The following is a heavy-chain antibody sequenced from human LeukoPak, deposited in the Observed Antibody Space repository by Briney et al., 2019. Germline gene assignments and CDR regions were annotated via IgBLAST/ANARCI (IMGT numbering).Heavy chain of an antibody. D-gene: IGHD6-13*01. CDR2: ISAGADVI. J-gene: IGHJ4*02. CDR3: ATFSGDSSSWYEDY. Sequence: GGSLRLSCEAAGFSFRDYPMGWVRRASGKRLEWVSGISAGADVIFYADPVKGRFTISRDNSKNTLYLQMNSLRAEDSAEYYCATFSGDSSSWYEDYWGQGTLVTVSS. CDR1: GFSFRDYP. V-gene: IGHV3-23*01.